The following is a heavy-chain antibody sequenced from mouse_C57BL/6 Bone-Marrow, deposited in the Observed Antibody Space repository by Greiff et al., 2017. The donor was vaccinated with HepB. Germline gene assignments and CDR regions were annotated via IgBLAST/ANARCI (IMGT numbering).Heavy chain of an antibody. Sequence: QVQLQQSGPELVKPGASVKISCKASGYAFSSSWMNWVKQRPGKGLEWIGRIYPGDGDTNYNGKFKGKATLTADKSSSTAYMQLSSLTTEDYAVYFCARNPLLLHSYGAMDYWGQGTSVTVSS. J-gene: IGHJ4*01. D-gene: IGHD1-1*01. CDR2: IYPGDGDT. CDR3: ARNPLLLHSYGAMDY. V-gene: IGHV1-82*01. CDR1: GYAFSSSW.